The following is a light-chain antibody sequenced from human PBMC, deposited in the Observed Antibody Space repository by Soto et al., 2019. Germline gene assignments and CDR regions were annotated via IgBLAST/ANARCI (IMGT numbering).Light chain of an antibody. J-gene: IGLJ2*01. CDR2: NNN. Sequence: QSVLTQPPSASGTPGQRVTISCSGSSSNVGRNYVSWYQQLPGGAPKLLIFNNNQLPSGVPARFSAAKSATSASLATSGLLSEDEADYYCAAWDDSLSAVVFGGGTKLTVL. V-gene: IGLV1-47*01. CDR1: SSNVGRNY. CDR3: AAWDDSLSAVV.